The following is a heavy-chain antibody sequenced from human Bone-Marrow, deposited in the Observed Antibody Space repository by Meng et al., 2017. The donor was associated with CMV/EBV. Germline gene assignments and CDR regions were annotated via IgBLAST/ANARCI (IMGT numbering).Heavy chain of an antibody. CDR1: GFTFSTSW. CDR3: AKEGGITISVYGMDV. CDR2: VNPNGDWT. V-gene: IGHV3-74*01. D-gene: IGHD3-3*01. J-gene: IGHJ6*02. Sequence: GESLKISCAASGFTFSTSWIHWVRQAPGKGLVWVSRVNPNGDWTNYADSVKGRFTISRDNSKNTLYLQMNSLRAEDTAVYYCAKEGGITISVYGMDVWGQGATVTVSS.